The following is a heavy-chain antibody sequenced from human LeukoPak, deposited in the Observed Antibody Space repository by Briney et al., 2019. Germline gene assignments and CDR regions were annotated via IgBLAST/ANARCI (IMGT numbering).Heavy chain of an antibody. Sequence: PSETLSLTCAVSGGSISSSHHYWGWSRQPPGKGLEWIGSIYSSGSTYYNPSLRTRLTISVDTSKNQFSLTLSSVTAADTAVYYCARVIRTTGYYSNPKSGSFDFWGQGTLVTVSS. CDR3: ARVIRTTGYYSNPKSGSFDF. CDR1: GGSISSSHHY. D-gene: IGHD3-9*01. V-gene: IGHV4-39*01. J-gene: IGHJ4*02. CDR2: IYSSGST.